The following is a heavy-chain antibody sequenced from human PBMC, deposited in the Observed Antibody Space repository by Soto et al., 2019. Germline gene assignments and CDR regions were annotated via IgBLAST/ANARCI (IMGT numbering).Heavy chain of an antibody. CDR1: GFTFSSYS. CDR2: ISSSSSTI. CDR3: AKDQGIAVAVYGMDV. Sequence: HPGGSLSLSCAASGFTFSSYSMNWVRQAPGKGLEWVSYISSSSSTIYYADSVKGRFTISRDNAKNSLYLQMNSLRAEDTAVYYCAKDQGIAVAVYGMDVWGQGTTVTVSS. V-gene: IGHV3-48*01. J-gene: IGHJ6*02. D-gene: IGHD6-19*01.